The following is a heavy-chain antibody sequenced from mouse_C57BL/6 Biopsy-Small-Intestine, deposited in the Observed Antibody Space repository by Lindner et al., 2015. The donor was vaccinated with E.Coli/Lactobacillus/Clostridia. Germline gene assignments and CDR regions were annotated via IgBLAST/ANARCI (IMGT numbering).Heavy chain of an antibody. V-gene: IGHV14-4*01. D-gene: IGHD4-1*01. CDR1: GSHLGQL. Sequence: SGSHLGQLCYRPGCDRPLGQGLSGWAGSAVTMVHTDYAKKFQGRVTLTTDTSTSTAYLEVRSLRSDDTAVYYCTRDRPNPEISILFDYWGQGTLVTVSS. J-gene: IGHJ4*01. CDR2: SAVTMVHT. CDR3: TRDRPNPEISILFDY.